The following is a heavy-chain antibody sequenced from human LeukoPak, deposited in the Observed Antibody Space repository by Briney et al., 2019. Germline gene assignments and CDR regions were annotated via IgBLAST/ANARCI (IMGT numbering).Heavy chain of an antibody. D-gene: IGHD2-2*01. CDR1: GFTFSSYS. V-gene: IGHV3-33*08. Sequence: GGSLRLSCAASGFTFSSYSMNWVRQAPVKGLEWVAVIWYDGSNKYYADSVKGRFTISRDNSKNTLYLQMNSLRAEDTAVYYCARDREDIVVVPAANRTNYGMDVWGQGTTVTVSS. J-gene: IGHJ6*02. CDR3: ARDREDIVVVPAANRTNYGMDV. CDR2: IWYDGSNK.